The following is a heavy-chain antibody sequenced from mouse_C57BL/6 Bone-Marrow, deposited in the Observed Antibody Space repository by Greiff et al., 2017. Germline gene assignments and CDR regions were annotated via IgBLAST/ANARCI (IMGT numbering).Heavy chain of an antibody. V-gene: IGHV1-64*01. J-gene: IGHJ4*01. CDR2: IHPNSGST. Sequence: VQLQQPGAELVKPGASVKLSCKASGYTFTRYWMHWVKQRPGQGLEWIGMIHPNSGSTNYNEKFKSKATLTVDKSSSTAYMQLSSLTSEDSAVXYCARLYGNYFYYAMDYWGQGTSVTVSS. CDR1: GYTFTRYW. D-gene: IGHD2-10*02. CDR3: ARLYGNYFYYAMDY.